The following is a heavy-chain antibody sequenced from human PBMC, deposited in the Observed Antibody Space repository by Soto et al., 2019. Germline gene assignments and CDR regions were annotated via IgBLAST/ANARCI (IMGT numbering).Heavy chain of an antibody. CDR2: ISYDGSNK. D-gene: IGHD3-22*01. V-gene: IGHV3-30*18. CDR3: AKGVVVVITYFDY. Sequence: GGSLRLSCAASGFTFSSYGMHWVRQAPGKGLEWVAVISYDGSNKYYADSVKGRFTISRDNSKNTLYLQMNSLRAEDTAVYYCAKGVVVVITYFDYWGQGTLVTASS. J-gene: IGHJ4*02. CDR1: GFTFSSYG.